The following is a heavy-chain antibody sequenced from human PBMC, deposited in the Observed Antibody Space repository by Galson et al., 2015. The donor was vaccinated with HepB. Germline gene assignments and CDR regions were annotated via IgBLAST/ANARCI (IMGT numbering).Heavy chain of an antibody. CDR2: IIPIFGTA. D-gene: IGHD2-2*01. Sequence: SVKVSCKASGGTFNNYAISWVRQAPGQGLEWMGGIIPIFGTANSAQKFQLRVTITADESSSTAYMELSSLRSDDTAVYYCARVTGVVPAGGMDVWGQGTTVTVSS. J-gene: IGHJ6*02. CDR3: ARVTGVVPAGGMDV. V-gene: IGHV1-69*13. CDR1: GGTFNNYA.